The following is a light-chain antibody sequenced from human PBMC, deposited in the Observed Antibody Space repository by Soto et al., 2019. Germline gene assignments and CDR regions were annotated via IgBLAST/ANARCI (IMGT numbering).Light chain of an antibody. CDR3: MQALQAPYT. CDR2: LGS. Sequence: DIVMTQSPLSLPVTPGDPASISCRSSQSLLHSNGYNYLELYLQKPGQSPQLLIFLGSNRASGVPDRFSGSGSGTEFTLKISRVEAADVGVYYCMQALQAPYTFGQGTKLEIK. CDR1: QSLLHSNGYNY. V-gene: IGKV2-28*01. J-gene: IGKJ2*01.